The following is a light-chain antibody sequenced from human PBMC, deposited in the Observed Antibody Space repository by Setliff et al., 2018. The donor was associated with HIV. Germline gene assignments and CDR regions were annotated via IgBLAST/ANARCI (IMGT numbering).Light chain of an antibody. J-gene: IGLJ2*01. Sequence: QSVLTQPPSVSGSPGQSVTISCTGPSSDVGSYNRVSWYQQPPGTAPKLIIYEVSNRPSGVPDRFSGSKSGNTASLTISGLQAEDEALYYCSSYSSTSTLIFGGGTK. CDR2: EVS. CDR3: SSYSSTSTLI. CDR1: SSDVGSYNR. V-gene: IGLV2-18*02.